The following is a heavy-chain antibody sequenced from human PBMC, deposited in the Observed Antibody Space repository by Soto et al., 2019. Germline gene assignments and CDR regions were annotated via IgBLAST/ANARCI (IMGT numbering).Heavy chain of an antibody. J-gene: IGHJ4*02. V-gene: IGHV4-34*01. CDR3: ARAPYPSRSGPKDY. CDR2: INHSGST. Sequence: PSETLSLTCAVYGGSFSGYYWSWIRQPPGKGLEWIGEINHSGSTNYNPSLKSRVTISVDTSKNQFSLKLSSVTAADTAVYYCARAPYPSRSGPKDYWGQGTLVTVSS. CDR1: GGSFSGYY. D-gene: IGHD5-12*01.